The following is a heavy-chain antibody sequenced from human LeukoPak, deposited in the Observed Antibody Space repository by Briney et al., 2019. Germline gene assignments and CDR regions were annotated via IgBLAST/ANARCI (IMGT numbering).Heavy chain of an antibody. CDR1: GYTFTGYY. V-gene: IGHV1-2*02. CDR2: INPNSGGT. D-gene: IGHD2-15*01. CDR3: AGDAGYCSGGSCYSYFDY. Sequence: ASVKVSCKASGYTFTGYYMHWVRQAPGQGLEWMGWINPNSGGTNYAQKFQGRVTMTRDTSISTAYMELSRLRSDDTAVYYCAGDAGYCSGGSCYSYFDYWGQGTLVTVSS. J-gene: IGHJ4*02.